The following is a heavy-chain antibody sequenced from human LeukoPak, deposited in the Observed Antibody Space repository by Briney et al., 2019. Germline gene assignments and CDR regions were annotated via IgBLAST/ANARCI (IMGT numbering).Heavy chain of an antibody. J-gene: IGHJ4*02. CDR1: GFTFSNYG. CDR2: IRYDGTNQ. Sequence: SGGSLRLSCAASGFTFSNYGMHWVRQAPGKGLEWVAFIRYDGTNQYYADSVKGRFTISRDNSKNTLYLQMSSLRAEDTAVYYCAKDREYYSGSYYEEYWGQGTLVTVPS. CDR3: AKDREYYSGSYYEEY. V-gene: IGHV3-30*02. D-gene: IGHD1-26*01.